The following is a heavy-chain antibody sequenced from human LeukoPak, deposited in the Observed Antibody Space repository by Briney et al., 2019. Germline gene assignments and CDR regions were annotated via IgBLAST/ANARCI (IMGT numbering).Heavy chain of an antibody. CDR3: SRQVVGNDC. V-gene: IGHV4-34*01. CDR2: INHSGYT. D-gene: IGHD3-22*01. Sequence: SETLSLTCAVYGESSFSNYYWSWIRRTPRGALEWIGEINHSGYTNYNPSLKSRVTLSIDTSKNHFSLRLNSVTDADTAVYYCSRQVVGNDCWGQGTLVTVSS. J-gene: IGHJ4*02. CDR1: GESSFSNYY.